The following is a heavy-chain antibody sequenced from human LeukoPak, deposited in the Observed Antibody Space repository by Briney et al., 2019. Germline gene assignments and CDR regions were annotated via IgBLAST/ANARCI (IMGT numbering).Heavy chain of an antibody. Sequence: GASVKVSCKASGYTFISYYMHWVRQAPGQGHEWMGVINPSGGSTSYAQKFQGRVTMTRDTSTSKVYMELSSLRSEDTAVYYCATFKRRWDQNYYFDYWGQGTLVTVSS. CDR1: GYTFISYY. V-gene: IGHV1-46*03. CDR3: ATFKRRWDQNYYFDY. J-gene: IGHJ4*02. D-gene: IGHD5-24*01. CDR2: INPSGGST.